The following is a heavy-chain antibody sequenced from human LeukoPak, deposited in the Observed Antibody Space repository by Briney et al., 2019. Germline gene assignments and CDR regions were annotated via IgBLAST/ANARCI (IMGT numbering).Heavy chain of an antibody. D-gene: IGHD3-10*01. V-gene: IGHV4-39*07. CDR3: ARDQRGSGSYYPASYGMDV. J-gene: IGHJ6*02. Sequence: PSETLSLTCTVSGGSISSSSYYRGWIRQPPGKGLEWIGSIYYSGSTYYNPSLKSRVTISVDTSKNQFSLKLSSVTAADTAVYYCARDQRGSGSYYPASYGMDVWGQGTTVTVSS. CDR2: IYYSGST. CDR1: GGSISSSSYY.